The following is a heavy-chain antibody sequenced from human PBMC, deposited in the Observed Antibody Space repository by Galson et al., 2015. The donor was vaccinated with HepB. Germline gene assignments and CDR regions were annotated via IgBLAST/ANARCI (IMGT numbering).Heavy chain of an antibody. CDR1: GYTFTSYY. Sequence: SVKVSCKASGYTFTSYYMHWVRQAPGQGLEWMGIINPSGGSTSYAQKFQGRVTMTRDTSTSTVYMELSSLRSGDTAVYYCARGRKVTTGYYYYGMDVWGQGTTVTVSS. CDR3: ARGRKVTTGYYYYGMDV. D-gene: IGHD4-11*01. V-gene: IGHV1-46*01. J-gene: IGHJ6*02. CDR2: INPSGGST.